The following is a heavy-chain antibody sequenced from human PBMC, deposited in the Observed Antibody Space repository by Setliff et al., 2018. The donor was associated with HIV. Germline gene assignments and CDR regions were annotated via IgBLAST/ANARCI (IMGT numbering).Heavy chain of an antibody. CDR2: INHGGRT. CDR1: GASFTAYY. J-gene: IGHJ4*02. V-gene: IGHV4-34*01. D-gene: IGHD3-10*01. Sequence: SETLSLTCDVSGASFTAYYWTWIRQSPGKGLEWIGEINHGGRTNYNPSLRSRLSISLDTSKTHFSLRLSSVTAADTAMYYCAGPYYYGLGSITWGQGTQVTVSS. CDR3: AGPYYYGLGSIT.